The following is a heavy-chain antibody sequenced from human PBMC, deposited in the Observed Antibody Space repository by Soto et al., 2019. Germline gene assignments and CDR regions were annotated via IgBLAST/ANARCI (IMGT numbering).Heavy chain of an antibody. V-gene: IGHV1-8*01. D-gene: IGHD2-8*01. CDR3: ARNGGRCTNGVCYDWFDP. Sequence: GASLKVSCKASGYAFTSYDIKWVRQATGQGLEWMGWMNPNCGNTGYAQKFQGRVTMTRNTSISTAYMELSSLRSEDTAVYYCARNGGRCTNGVCYDWFDPWGQGTLVTVSS. J-gene: IGHJ5*02. CDR2: MNPNCGNT. CDR1: GYAFTSYD.